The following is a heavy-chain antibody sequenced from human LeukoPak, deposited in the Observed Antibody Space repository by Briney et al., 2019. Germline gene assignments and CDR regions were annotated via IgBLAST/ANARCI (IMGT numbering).Heavy chain of an antibody. V-gene: IGHV4-59*12. Sequence: SETLSLTCTVSGGSISSYYWSWIRQPPGKGLEWIGYIYYSGSTNYNPSLKSRVTISVDTSKDQFSLTLTSVTAADTAVYYCARDRSVGVLPAPPFDFWGQGTLVTVSS. CDR3: ARDRSVGVLPAPPFDF. CDR1: GGSISSYY. D-gene: IGHD6-6*01. CDR2: IYYSGST. J-gene: IGHJ4*02.